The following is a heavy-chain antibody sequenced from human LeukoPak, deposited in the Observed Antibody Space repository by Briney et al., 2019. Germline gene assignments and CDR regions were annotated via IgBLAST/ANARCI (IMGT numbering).Heavy chain of an antibody. CDR3: ARDRLEAVTDDDYFDY. CDR2: LSATGGST. V-gene: IGHV3-23*01. D-gene: IGHD2-21*02. CDR1: GFTFSRHA. J-gene: IGHJ4*02. Sequence: GGSLRLSCEASGFTFSRHAMSWVRQAPGKGLEWVSSLSATGGSTYYADSVKGRFTISRDNSKNPVYLQMNSLRAEDTGVYYCARDRLEAVTDDDYFDYWGQGTLVTVSS.